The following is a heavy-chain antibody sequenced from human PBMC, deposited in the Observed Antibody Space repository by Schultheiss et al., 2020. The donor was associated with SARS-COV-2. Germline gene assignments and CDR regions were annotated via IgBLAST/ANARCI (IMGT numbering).Heavy chain of an antibody. CDR2: IYHSGST. J-gene: IGHJ5*02. CDR3: ARGYCSSTSCSGWFDP. V-gene: IGHV4-38-2*01. Sequence: SQTLSLTCAVSGYSISSGYYWGWIRQPPGKGLEWIGSIYHSGSTYYNPSLKSRVTISVDTSKNQFSLKLSSVTAADTAVYYCARGYCSSTSCSGWFDPWGQGTLVTVSS. CDR1: GYSISSGYY. D-gene: IGHD2-2*01.